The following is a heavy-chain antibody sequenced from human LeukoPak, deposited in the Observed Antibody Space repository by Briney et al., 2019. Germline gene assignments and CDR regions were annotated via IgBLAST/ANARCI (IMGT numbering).Heavy chain of an antibody. V-gene: IGHV3-21*01. Sequence: GGSLRLSCAASGFTFSSYSMNWVRQAPGKGLEWVSSISSSSSYIYYADSVKGRFTISRDNAKNSLYLQMNSLRAEDTAVYYCARLPVAGTGDDYWGQGTLVTVSS. CDR2: ISSSSSYI. CDR1: GFTFSSYS. CDR3: ARLPVAGTGDDY. D-gene: IGHD6-19*01. J-gene: IGHJ4*02.